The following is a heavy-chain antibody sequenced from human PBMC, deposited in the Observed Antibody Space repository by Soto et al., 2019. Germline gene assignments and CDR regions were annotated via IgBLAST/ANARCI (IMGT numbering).Heavy chain of an antibody. J-gene: IGHJ5*02. CDR2: INQDASAK. Sequence: GGSLRLSCAASRFSFSIYWRSWVRQAPGKGLEWVANINQDASAKYYVDSVKGRFTISRDNAKNSLFLQMSSLRVEDTGLYFCAKDAFSTPSNSWGQGTLVTVYS. CDR3: AKDAFSTPSNS. CDR1: RFSFSIYW. V-gene: IGHV3-7*03. D-gene: IGHD2-8*01.